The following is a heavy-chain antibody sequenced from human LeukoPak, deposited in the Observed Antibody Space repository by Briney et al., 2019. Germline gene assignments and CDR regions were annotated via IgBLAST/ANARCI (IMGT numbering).Heavy chain of an antibody. CDR3: ARDLGYCSSTSCFDAFDI. V-gene: IGHV4-34*01. CDR2: INRSGTT. D-gene: IGHD2-2*01. J-gene: IGHJ3*02. CDR1: GGSFSGYY. Sequence: SETLSLTCAVYGGSFSGYYWSWIRQTPGKGLEWIGEINRSGTTNYNPSLKSRVTMSVDTSKNQFSLKLSSVTAADTAVYYCARDLGYCSSTSCFDAFDIWGQGTMVTVSS.